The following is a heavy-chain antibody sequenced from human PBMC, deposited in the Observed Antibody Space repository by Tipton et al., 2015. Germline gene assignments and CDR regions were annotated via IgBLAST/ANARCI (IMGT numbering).Heavy chain of an antibody. CDR3: ASHYCSGGSCYLFDC. CDR1: GDSVSSNSAT. CDR2: TYYRSKWYN. J-gene: IGHJ4*02. V-gene: IGHV6-1*01. Sequence: GLVKPSQSLSLTCGISGDSVSSNSATWSWFRRSPSRGLEWLGRTYYRSKWYNDYAVSVKSRITINPDTSKNQLSLQLNSVTPEDTPVYFCASHYCSGGSCYLFDCWGQGALPAVSS. D-gene: IGHD2-15*01.